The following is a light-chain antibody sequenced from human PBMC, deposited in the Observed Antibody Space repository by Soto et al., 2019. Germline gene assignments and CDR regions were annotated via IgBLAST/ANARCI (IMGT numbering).Light chain of an antibody. CDR2: EVS. CDR1: SCAFGGYNY. CDR3: SSYTSSSKLNV. Sequence: QSVLTQPASVSGSPGQSIPISCTGTSCAFGGYNYVSWYQQQPGKAPKLMIYEVSNRPSGVSNRFSGSKSGNTASLTISGLQAEDEVVYYCSSYTSSSKLNVCGTGTKRTVL. J-gene: IGLJ1*01. V-gene: IGLV2-14*01.